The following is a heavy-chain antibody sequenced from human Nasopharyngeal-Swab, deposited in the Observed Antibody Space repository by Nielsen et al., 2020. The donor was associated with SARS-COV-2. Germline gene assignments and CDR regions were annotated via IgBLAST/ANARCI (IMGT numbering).Heavy chain of an antibody. CDR2: FDPEDGET. D-gene: IGHD2-8*01. V-gene: IGHV1-24*01. J-gene: IGHJ3*02. Sequence: ASVKVSCKVSGYTLTELSMHWVRQAPGKGLEWMGGFDPEDGETIYAQKFQGRVTMTEDTSTDTAYMELSSLRPEDTAVYYCATDLRYCTNGVCYTKAADAFDIWGQGTMVTVSS. CDR3: ATDLRYCTNGVCYTKAADAFDI. CDR1: GYTLTELS.